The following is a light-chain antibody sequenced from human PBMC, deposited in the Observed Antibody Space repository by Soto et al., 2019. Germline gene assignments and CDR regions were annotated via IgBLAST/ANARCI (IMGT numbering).Light chain of an antibody. Sequence: EVVLTQSPATLSLSPGERATLSCRASRSVSSYLAWYQQKPGQAPRLLIFYASNRATGIPARFSGSGSGTDFTLTISSLEPEYFAVYYCQQRTNWPSSTFGQGTRLEIQ. CDR1: RSVSSY. V-gene: IGKV3-11*01. CDR3: QQRTNWPSST. J-gene: IGKJ5*01. CDR2: YAS.